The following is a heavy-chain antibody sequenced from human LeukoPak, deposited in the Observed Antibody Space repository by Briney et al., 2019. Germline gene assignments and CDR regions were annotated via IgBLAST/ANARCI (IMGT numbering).Heavy chain of an antibody. D-gene: IGHD1-14*01. J-gene: IGHJ4*02. CDR1: GFTFSDHA. Sequence: GGSLRLSCAASGFTFSDHAMSWVRQAPGEGLEWVSSITGSGGRTYYVDSVKGRFTISRDNSKNTLYLEMNSLRADETAVYFCASRPRADIGPLDYWGQGTLVTVSS. V-gene: IGHV3-23*01. CDR3: ASRPRADIGPLDY. CDR2: ITGSGGRT.